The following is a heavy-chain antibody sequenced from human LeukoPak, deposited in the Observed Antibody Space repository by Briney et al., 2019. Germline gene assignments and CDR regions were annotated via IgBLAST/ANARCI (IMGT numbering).Heavy chain of an antibody. CDR2: FYFSGST. J-gene: IGHJ4*02. D-gene: IGHD5-24*01. Sequence: PPQTLSLTCTVSGGSISSGGYYWGWIRQPPGKGLEWIGSFYFSGSTHYNPSLKSRVTTSEDTSKNQFSLKLTSVTAADTAVYYCARHHGGHQRWLQGFDLWGQGTLVTVSS. CDR3: ARHHGGHQRWLQGFDL. CDR1: GGSISSGGYY. V-gene: IGHV4-39*01.